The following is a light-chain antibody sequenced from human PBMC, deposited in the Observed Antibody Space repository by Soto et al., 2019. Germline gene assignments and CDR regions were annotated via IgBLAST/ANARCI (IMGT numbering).Light chain of an antibody. CDR2: EVS. V-gene: IGLV2-14*01. Sequence: QSVLTQPASVSGSPGQSITISCTGTSSDVGGYNYVSWYQQHPGKAPKLMIYEVSNRPSGGSNRFSGSKSGNTASLTISGLQAEDEADYYCSSYTSSSTLVFGGGTKLTDL. CDR3: SSYTSSSTLV. J-gene: IGLJ2*01. CDR1: SSDVGGYNY.